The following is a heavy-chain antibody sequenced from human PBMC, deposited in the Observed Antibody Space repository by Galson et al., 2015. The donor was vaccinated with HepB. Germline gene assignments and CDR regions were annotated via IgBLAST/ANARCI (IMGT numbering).Heavy chain of an antibody. Sequence: SLRLSCAASGFTFSTYAMSWVRQAPGKGLEWVSAISGSGGSTYYADSVKGRFTISRDNSKNTLYLQMNSLRAEDTAVYYCAKGYSGYDYAFDYWGQGTLVTVSS. V-gene: IGHV3-23*01. CDR2: ISGSGGST. D-gene: IGHD5-12*01. CDR1: GFTFSTYA. CDR3: AKGYSGYDYAFDY. J-gene: IGHJ4*02.